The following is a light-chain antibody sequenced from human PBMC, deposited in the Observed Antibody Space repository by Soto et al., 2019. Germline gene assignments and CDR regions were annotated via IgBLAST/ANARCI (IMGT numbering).Light chain of an antibody. V-gene: IGKV3-20*01. CDR2: TTS. CDR1: QSLSGY. J-gene: IGKJ1*01. CDR3: QQYGSSPWT. Sequence: DIVLTQSPGTLSLSGGERASLSCRASQSLSGYLAWYQQRPGQAPRLLIYTTSNRATDIPDRFSGSGSGTDFALTISRLEPEDFAVYYCQQYGSSPWTFGQGTKVEIK.